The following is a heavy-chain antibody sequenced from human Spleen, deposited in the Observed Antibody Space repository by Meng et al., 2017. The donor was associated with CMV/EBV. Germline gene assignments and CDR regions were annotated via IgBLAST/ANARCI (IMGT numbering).Heavy chain of an antibody. Sequence: GGSLRLSCAASGSTFDGYTMHWVRQAPGKGLEWVSLITWDGGSTYYADSVKGRFTISRDNSKNSLYMQMNSLRTEDSALYYCAKELDSGGFYYFDYWGQGTLVTVSS. CDR1: GSTFDGYT. CDR2: ITWDGGST. V-gene: IGHV3-43*01. J-gene: IGHJ4*02. D-gene: IGHD6-19*01. CDR3: AKELDSGGFYYFDY.